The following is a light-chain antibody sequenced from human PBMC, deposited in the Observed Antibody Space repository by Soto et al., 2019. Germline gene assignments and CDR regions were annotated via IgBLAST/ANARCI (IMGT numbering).Light chain of an antibody. Sequence: EIVLTQSPCTVAFFPXVGAILSCXXSRSVTNNYLAWHQQKPGQTPRLLIYGASSRATGIPDRFSGSGSGTDFTLTISRLEPEDFAVYYCKQHGSSPITFGQGTRLEIK. CDR3: KQHGSSPIT. CDR1: RSVTNNY. V-gene: IGKV3-20*01. CDR2: GAS. J-gene: IGKJ5*01.